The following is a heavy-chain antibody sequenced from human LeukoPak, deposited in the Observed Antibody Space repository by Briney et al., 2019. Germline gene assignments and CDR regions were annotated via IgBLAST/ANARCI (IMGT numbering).Heavy chain of an antibody. D-gene: IGHD3-22*01. CDR1: GFTFSSYG. J-gene: IGHJ4*02. CDR2: ISYDGSNK. V-gene: IGHV3-30*03. CDR3: ASSNYYDSSGYYGIIDY. Sequence: PGRSLRLSCAASGFTFSSYGMHWVRQAPGKGLEWVAVISYDGSNKYYAHSVKGRFTISRDNSKNTLYLQMNSLRAEDTAVYYCASSNYYDSSGYYGIIDYWGQGTLVTVSS.